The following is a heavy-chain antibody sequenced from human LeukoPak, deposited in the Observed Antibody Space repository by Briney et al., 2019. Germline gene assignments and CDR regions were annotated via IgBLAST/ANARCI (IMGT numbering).Heavy chain of an antibody. Sequence: GGSLRLSCAASGFTFSSYSMNWVRQAPGKGLEWVSCISSATSYIYYADSAKGRFTISRDNAKNPLYLQMNRLTAENTAVYYCARAGNYYGRHTNWFDPWGQGTLVTVSA. CDR1: GFTFSSYS. D-gene: IGHD3-10*01. V-gene: IGHV3-21*01. CDR3: ARAGNYYGRHTNWFDP. J-gene: IGHJ5*02. CDR2: ISSATSYI.